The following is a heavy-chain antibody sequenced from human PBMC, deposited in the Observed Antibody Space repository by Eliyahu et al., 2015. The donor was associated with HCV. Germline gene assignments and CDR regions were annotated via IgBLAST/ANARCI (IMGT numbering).Heavy chain of an antibody. Sequence: EVQLLESGGGLIQPGGSLRLSCAASGFTFISYGLTWVRQAPGKGLEWVSAIGASCPDTCYADSVKGRFTISRDISKNTLYLHMNSLRVEDTAVYYCARARIAAAGTGAFEHWGQGTLVTVSS. CDR2: IGASCPDT. V-gene: IGHV3-23*01. D-gene: IGHD6-13*01. CDR1: GFTFISYG. J-gene: IGHJ4*02. CDR3: ARARIAAAGTGAFEH.